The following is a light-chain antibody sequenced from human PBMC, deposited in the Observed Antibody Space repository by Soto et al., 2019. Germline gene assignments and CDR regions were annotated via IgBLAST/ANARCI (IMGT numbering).Light chain of an antibody. Sequence: QSVLTQPPSASGTPGQRVTISFSGSNSNIGENTVNWYQQLPGTAPKPLVYSDDQRPSGVPDRISGSKSRTSASLAISGLQSEDEADYYCSAWDDSHNGWVFGGGTKLTVL. V-gene: IGLV1-44*01. CDR2: SDD. J-gene: IGLJ3*02. CDR3: SAWDDSHNGWV. CDR1: NSNIGENT.